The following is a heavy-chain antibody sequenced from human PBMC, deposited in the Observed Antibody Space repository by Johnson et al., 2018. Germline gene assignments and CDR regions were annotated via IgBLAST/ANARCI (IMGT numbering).Heavy chain of an antibody. D-gene: IGHD5-24*01. CDR1: GIILNIYD. CDR3: RRWAGKTDI. CDR2: IRKSGDSI. J-gene: IGHJ3*02. V-gene: IGHV3-48*02. Sequence: VQLQESGGALVQPGESLRLSCTASGIILNIYDIHWIRQAAGKGLEWLSYIRKSGDSIYYADSLKGRFTVSTDTAKNSVILQMNSLRDEYTAVYYCRRWAGKTDIWVQGTMVTVSS.